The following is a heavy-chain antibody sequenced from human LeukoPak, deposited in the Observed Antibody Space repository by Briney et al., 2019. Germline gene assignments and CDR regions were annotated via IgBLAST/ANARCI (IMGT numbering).Heavy chain of an antibody. D-gene: IGHD6-13*01. CDR3: ARDGYSSSWYDY. CDR1: GFTFNSYA. Sequence: GGSLRLSCEASGFTFNSYAMSWVRQAPGKGLEWMANINQDGSEKYYVDSVEGRFTISRDNANNSLYLQMNSLRAEDTAVYYCARDGYSSSWYDYWGQGTLVTVSS. CDR2: INQDGSEK. J-gene: IGHJ4*02. V-gene: IGHV3-7*01.